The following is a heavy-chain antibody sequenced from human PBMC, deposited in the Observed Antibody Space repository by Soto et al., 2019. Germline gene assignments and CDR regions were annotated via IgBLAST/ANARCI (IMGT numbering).Heavy chain of an antibody. V-gene: IGHV3-49*03. CDR2: IRSKAYGGTT. D-gene: IGHD2-2*02. CDR3: TRDHYCSSTSCYKDSRFDP. J-gene: IGHJ5*02. CDR1: GFTFGDYA. Sequence: GGSLRLSCTASGFTFGDYAMSWFRQAPGKGLEWVGFIRSKAYGGTTEYAASVKGRFTISRDDSKSIAYLQMNSLKTEDTAVYYCTRDHYCSSTSCYKDSRFDPWGQGTLVTVSS.